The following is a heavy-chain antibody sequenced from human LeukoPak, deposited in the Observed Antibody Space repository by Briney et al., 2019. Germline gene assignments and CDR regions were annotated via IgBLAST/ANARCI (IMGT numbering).Heavy chain of an antibody. CDR1: GGSISSYY. CDR2: IYYSGST. V-gene: IGHV4-59*08. J-gene: IGHJ6*02. D-gene: IGHD3-16*01. Sequence: PSETLSLTCTVSGGSISSYYWSWIRQPPGKGLEWIGYIYYSGSTNYNPSLKSRVTISVDTSKNQFSLKLSTVTAADTAVYYCARQGLQGSYYYYGLDVWGQGTTVTVSS. CDR3: ARQGLQGSYYYYGLDV.